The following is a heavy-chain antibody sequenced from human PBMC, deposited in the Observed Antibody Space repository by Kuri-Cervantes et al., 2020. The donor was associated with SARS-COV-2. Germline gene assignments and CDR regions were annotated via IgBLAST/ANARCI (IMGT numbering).Heavy chain of an antibody. V-gene: IGHV3-21*01. D-gene: IGHD4-11*01. Sequence: GESLKISCAASGFTFSSYSMNWVRQAPGKGLEWVSSISSSSSYIYYADSVKGRFTISRDNAKNSLYLQMNSLRAEDTAVYYCATASPMTTVTSNWFDPWGQGTLVTVSS. CDR1: GFTFSSYS. J-gene: IGHJ5*02. CDR3: ATASPMTTVTSNWFDP. CDR2: ISSSSSYI.